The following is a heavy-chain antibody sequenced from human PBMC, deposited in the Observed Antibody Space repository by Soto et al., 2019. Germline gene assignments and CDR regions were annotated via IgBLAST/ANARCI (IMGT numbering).Heavy chain of an antibody. J-gene: IGHJ4*02. D-gene: IGHD5-12*01. CDR1: GFTFSSYS. CDR2: ISSSSSYI. CDR3: ARDVDIVATTLDY. Sequence: EVQLVESGGGLVKPGGSLRLSCAASGFTFSSYSMNWVRQAPGKGLEWVSSISSSSSYIYYADSVKGRFTISRDNAKNSLYLQMNSLRAEDTAVYYCARDVDIVATTLDYWGQGTLVTVSS. V-gene: IGHV3-21*01.